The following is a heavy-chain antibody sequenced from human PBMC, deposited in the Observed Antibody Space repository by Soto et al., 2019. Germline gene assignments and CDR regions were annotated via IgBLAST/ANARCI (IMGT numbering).Heavy chain of an antibody. D-gene: IGHD2-15*01. Sequence: EVQLVASGGGVLRPGGSLRLACAASGFTFDDYGMGWVRQGPGKGLEWVSGINWNGRRTHYADSVKGRFTISRDNAKNSLYLQMTSRRAEDTAFYECARDTPETLALRYVDLWGRGTLVTVSS. CDR2: INWNGRRT. V-gene: IGHV3-20*01. J-gene: IGHJ2*01. CDR3: ARDTPETLALRYVDL. CDR1: GFTFDDYG.